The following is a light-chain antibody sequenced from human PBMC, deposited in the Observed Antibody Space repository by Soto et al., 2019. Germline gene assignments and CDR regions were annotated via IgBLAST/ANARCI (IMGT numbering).Light chain of an antibody. Sequence: DVQMTQSPSFVSASVGDTVTITWRASQDISNWLAWYQQKPGKAPTFLIFAASNLHSGVPSRFSGSGSGTDFTLTISSLQPEDFATYYCQQADTFPLTFGGGTKVEIK. CDR2: AAS. CDR1: QDISNW. J-gene: IGKJ4*01. CDR3: QQADTFPLT. V-gene: IGKV1-12*01.